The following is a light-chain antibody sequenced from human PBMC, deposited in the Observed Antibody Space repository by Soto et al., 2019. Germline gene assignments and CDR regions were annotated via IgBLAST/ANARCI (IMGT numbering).Light chain of an antibody. J-gene: IGLJ3*02. CDR1: SSDVGAYNY. V-gene: IGLV2-14*03. Sequence: QSALTQPASVSGSPGQSITISCTGPSSDVGAYNYVSWYQQHPGKAPKLMIYEVSNRPSGVSNRFSGSKSANTASLTISGLQAGDEADYYCSSYTSSSTWLFGGGTKLTVL. CDR2: EVS. CDR3: SSYTSSSTWL.